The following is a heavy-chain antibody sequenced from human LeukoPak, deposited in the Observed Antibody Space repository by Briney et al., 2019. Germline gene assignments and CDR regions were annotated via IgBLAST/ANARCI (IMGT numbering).Heavy chain of an antibody. CDR1: GFIFGTYA. Sequence: GGSLRLSCAASGFIFGTYAMNWVRQAPGKGLEWVSGILASGSTTYYADSVKGRFTISRDNSKNTLYLQMNSLRAEDTAIYCAKDRVPDGRWNSDFWGQGTLVTVSS. CDR3: AKDRVPDGRWNSDF. J-gene: IGHJ4*02. V-gene: IGHV3-23*01. CDR2: ILASGSTT. D-gene: IGHD1-1*01.